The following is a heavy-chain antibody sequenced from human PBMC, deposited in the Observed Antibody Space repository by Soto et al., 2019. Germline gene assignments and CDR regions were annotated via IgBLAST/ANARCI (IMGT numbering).Heavy chain of an antibody. V-gene: IGHV1-69*06. D-gene: IGHD2-15*01. CDR2: IIPFYGTA. J-gene: IGHJ5*01. CDR1: GDTFTKYA. Sequence: QVQLVQSGAEVKKPGSSVKVSCKASGDTFTKYAISWVRQAPGQGLEWVGGIIPFYGTANYAEKFQDRVTIIADTSTSTDDMELSSLRPEDTAVYYCARDLGGCSAGSCRYNWLDSWGQGTLVTVSS. CDR3: ARDLGGCSAGSCRYNWLDS.